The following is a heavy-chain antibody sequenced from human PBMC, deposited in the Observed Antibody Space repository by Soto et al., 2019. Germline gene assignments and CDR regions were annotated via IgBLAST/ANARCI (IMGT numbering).Heavy chain of an antibody. CDR1: GFSFSGSP. CDR3: AKLAETDDYYAMAV. CDR2: IRSKTDTYAT. Sequence: GGSLRLSCAASGFSFSGSPMHWVRQASGKGLEWVGRIRSKTDTYATAYAASVKGRFTISRDDSKSTAYLQMDSLKTEDTAVYYCAKLAETDDYYAMAVRGQLTTVTVSS. D-gene: IGHD6-13*01. V-gene: IGHV3-73*01. J-gene: IGHJ6*02.